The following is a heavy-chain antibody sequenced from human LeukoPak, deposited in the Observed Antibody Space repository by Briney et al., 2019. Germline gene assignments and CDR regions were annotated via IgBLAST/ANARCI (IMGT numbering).Heavy chain of an antibody. CDR3: AKPIVGARDFDY. CDR1: GFTFSRYA. Sequence: GGSLRLSCAASGFTFSRYAMSWVRQAPGKGLEWVSAISGSGGSTYYADSVKGRFTISRDNSKNTLYLQMNSLRAEDTAVYYCAKPIVGARDFDYWGQGTLVTVSS. D-gene: IGHD1-26*01. CDR2: ISGSGGST. V-gene: IGHV3-23*01. J-gene: IGHJ4*02.